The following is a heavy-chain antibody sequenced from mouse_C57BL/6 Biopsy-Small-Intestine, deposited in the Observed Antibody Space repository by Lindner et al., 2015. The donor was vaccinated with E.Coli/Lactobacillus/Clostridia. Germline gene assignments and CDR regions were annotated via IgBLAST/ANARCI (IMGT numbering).Heavy chain of an antibody. CDR2: IRNKANGYTT. V-gene: IGHV7-3*01. Sequence: VQLQESGGGLVQPGGSLSLSCAASGFTFTDYYMNWVRQPPGKALEWLAFIRNKANGYTTEYSASVKGRFTISRDNSQSILYLQMNALRAEDSATYYCARAPRFDYWGQGTTLTVSS. J-gene: IGHJ2*01. CDR1: GFTFTDYY. CDR3: ARAPRFDY.